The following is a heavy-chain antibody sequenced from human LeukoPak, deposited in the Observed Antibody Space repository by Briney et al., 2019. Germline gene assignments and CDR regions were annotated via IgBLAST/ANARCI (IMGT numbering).Heavy chain of an antibody. D-gene: IGHD1-1*01. V-gene: IGHV4-59*08. Sequence: PSETLSLTCTVSGSSISSYYWSWIRQPPGKGLEWIGYIYYSGSTNYSPSLKSRVTISVDTSKNQFSLKLSSVTAADTAVYYCARVGNWKGVDYGGQGTLVTVSS. CDR2: IYYSGST. J-gene: IGHJ4*02. CDR3: ARVGNWKGVDY. CDR1: GSSISSYY.